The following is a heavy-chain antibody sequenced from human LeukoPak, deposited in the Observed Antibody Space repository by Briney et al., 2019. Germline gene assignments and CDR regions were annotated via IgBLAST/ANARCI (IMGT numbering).Heavy chain of an antibody. CDR2: IIPIFGTT. CDR1: GGTFSSYA. J-gene: IGHJ4*02. V-gene: IGHV1-69*13. Sequence: SVKVSCKASGGTFSSYAISWVRQAPGQGLEWMGGIIPIFGTTNYAQKFQGRVTITADESTSTAYMELSSLRSEDTAVYYCARGRGEWELHGYYFDYWGQGTLVTVSS. D-gene: IGHD1-26*01. CDR3: ARGRGEWELHGYYFDY.